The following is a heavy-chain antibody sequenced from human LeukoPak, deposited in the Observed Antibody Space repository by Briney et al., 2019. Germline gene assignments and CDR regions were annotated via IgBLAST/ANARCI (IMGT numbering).Heavy chain of an antibody. CDR3: AKGVPGRDGYNYFDY. CDR2: ISGSGGST. V-gene: IGHV3-23*01. Sequence: GGSLRLSCAASGFTFSSYAMSWVRQAPGKGLEWVSAISGSGGSTYYADSVKGRFTISRDNSKNTLYLQMNSLRAEDTAVYYYAKGVPGRDGYNYFDYWGQGTLVTVSS. D-gene: IGHD5-24*01. CDR1: GFTFSSYA. J-gene: IGHJ4*02.